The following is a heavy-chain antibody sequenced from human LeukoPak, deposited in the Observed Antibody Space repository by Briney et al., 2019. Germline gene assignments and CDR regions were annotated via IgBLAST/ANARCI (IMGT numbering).Heavy chain of an antibody. V-gene: IGHV3-21*01. CDR2: ISSSSSYI. CDR1: GFTFSSYS. Sequence: PGGSLRLSCAASGFTFSSYSMNWVRQAPGKGLEWVSSISSSSSYIYYADSVKGRFTISRDNAKNSLYLQMNSLRAEDTAVYYCARGSSGWAAGYYYGMDVWGQGTTVTVSS. J-gene: IGHJ6*02. CDR3: ARGSSGWAAGYYYGMDV. D-gene: IGHD6-19*01.